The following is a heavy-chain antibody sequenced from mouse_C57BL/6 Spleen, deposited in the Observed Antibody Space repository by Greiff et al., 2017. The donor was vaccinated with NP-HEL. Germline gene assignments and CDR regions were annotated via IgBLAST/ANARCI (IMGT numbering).Heavy chain of an antibody. CDR3: ARVNPPYWYFDV. CDR1: GYTFTDYY. CDR2: INPNNGGT. J-gene: IGHJ1*03. V-gene: IGHV1-26*01. Sequence: EVQLQQSGPELVKPGASVKISCKASGYTFTDYYMNWVKQSHGKSLEWIGDINPNNGGTSYNQKFKGKATLTVDKSSSTAYMELRSLTSEDSAVYYCARVNPPYWYFDVWGTGTTVTVSS.